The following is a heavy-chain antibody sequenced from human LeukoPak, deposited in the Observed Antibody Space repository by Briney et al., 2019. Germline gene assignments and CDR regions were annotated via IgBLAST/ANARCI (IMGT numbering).Heavy chain of an antibody. CDR2: IYYSGST. CDR1: GGSISSGDYY. CDR3: ARSGYGACFDY. D-gene: IGHD5-12*01. V-gene: IGHV4-30-4*08. J-gene: IGHJ4*02. Sequence: SETLSLTCTVSGGSISSGDYYWSWSRQPPGKGLEWIGYIYYSGSTYYNPSLKSRVTISVDTSKNQFSLKLSSVTAADTAVYYCARSGYGACFDYWGQGTLVTVSS.